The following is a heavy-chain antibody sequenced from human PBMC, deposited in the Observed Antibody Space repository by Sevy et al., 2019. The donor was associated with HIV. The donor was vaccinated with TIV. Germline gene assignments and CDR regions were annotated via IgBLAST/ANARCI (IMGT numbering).Heavy chain of an antibody. Sequence: QLGGSLRLSCAASGFTFSNYGMHWVRQAPGKGLEWVAVIWNDGSNKYYADSVKGRFTISRDNSKNTLYLQMNSLRVEDTAVYFCARGGDFNDRSAKRDFDYWGQGTLVTVS. V-gene: IGHV3-33*01. D-gene: IGHD3-22*01. CDR2: IWNDGSNK. CDR3: ARGGDFNDRSAKRDFDY. J-gene: IGHJ4*02. CDR1: GFTFSNYG.